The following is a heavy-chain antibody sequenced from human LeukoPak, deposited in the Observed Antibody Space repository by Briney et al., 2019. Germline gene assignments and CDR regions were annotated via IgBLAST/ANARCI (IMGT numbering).Heavy chain of an antibody. CDR1: GGSFSPYY. CDR3: ARESSYYDFWSGYHLPDY. V-gene: IGHV4-34*01. Sequence: PSETLSLTCAVYGGSFSPYYWSWIRQSPDKGLEWIGEINHSRSTYYNPSLKSRATISVDTSKNQFSLKLSSVTAADTAVYYCARESSYYDFWSGYHLPDYWGQGTLVTVSS. CDR2: INHSRST. D-gene: IGHD3-3*01. J-gene: IGHJ4*02.